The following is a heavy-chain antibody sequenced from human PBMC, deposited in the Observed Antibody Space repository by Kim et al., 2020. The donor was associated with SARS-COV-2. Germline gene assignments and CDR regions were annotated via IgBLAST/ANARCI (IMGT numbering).Heavy chain of an antibody. J-gene: IGHJ6*02. V-gene: IGHV3-23*01. CDR2: ISGSGGST. CDR3: AKDLGDYLYYYGMDV. Sequence: GGSLRLSCAASGFTFSSYAMSWVRQAPGKGLEWVSAISGSGGSTYYADSVKGRFTISRDNSKNTLYLQMNSLRAEDTAVYYCAKDLGDYLYYYGMDVWGQGTTVTFSS. D-gene: IGHD4-17*01. CDR1: GFTFSSYA.